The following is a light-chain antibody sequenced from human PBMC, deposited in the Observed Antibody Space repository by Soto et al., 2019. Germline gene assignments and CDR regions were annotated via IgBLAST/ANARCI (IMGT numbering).Light chain of an antibody. CDR1: QSVSSN. V-gene: IGKV3-15*01. Sequence: EIVMTQSPATLSVSPGERATLSCRASQSVSSNLAWYQQKPGQAPRLLIYGASTRATGIPARFSGSGSGTEFTFTISSLQSEDFAVYYCQQYNNWLITFGQGTRLEIK. CDR2: GAS. J-gene: IGKJ5*01. CDR3: QQYNNWLIT.